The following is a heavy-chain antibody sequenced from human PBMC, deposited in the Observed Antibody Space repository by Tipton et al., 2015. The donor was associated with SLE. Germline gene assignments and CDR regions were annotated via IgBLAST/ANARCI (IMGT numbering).Heavy chain of an antibody. Sequence: LRLSCAVYGGSFSGYYWSWIRQPPGKGLEWIGEINHSGSTNYNPSLKSRVTISVDTSKNQFSLKLSSVTAADTAVYYCARESKVVVTNWFDPWGQGTLVTVSS. CDR1: GGSFSGYY. CDR3: ARESKVVVTNWFDP. D-gene: IGHD3-22*01. CDR2: INHSGST. V-gene: IGHV4-34*01. J-gene: IGHJ5*02.